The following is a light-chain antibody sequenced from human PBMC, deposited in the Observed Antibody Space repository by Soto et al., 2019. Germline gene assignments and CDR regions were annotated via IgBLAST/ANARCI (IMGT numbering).Light chain of an antibody. V-gene: IGKV3-11*01. J-gene: IGKJ1*01. Sequence: EIVLTQSPATLSLSPGERATLSCRASQSVSTFLAWYQHKPGQAPRLLIYDASNRATGIPDRFRGSGSGTDFTLIISSLEPEDFALYYCQQGTDRPPGTFGQGTKVEIK. CDR3: QQGTDRPPGT. CDR1: QSVSTF. CDR2: DAS.